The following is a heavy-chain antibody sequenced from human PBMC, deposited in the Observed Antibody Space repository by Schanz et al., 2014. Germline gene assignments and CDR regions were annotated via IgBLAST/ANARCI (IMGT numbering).Heavy chain of an antibody. CDR1: GFTLSSYG. CDR2: ISASGGTT. Sequence: EVQLVESGGGVVQPGRSLRLSCAASGFTLSSYGMHWVRQAPGKGLEWVSAISASGGTTYYADSVKGRFTISRDNAKNSLYLQMDSLRAEDTAVYYCARDLPRTFLFDYWGQGTLVTVSS. V-gene: IGHV3-48*01. CDR3: ARDLPRTFLFDY. J-gene: IGHJ4*02.